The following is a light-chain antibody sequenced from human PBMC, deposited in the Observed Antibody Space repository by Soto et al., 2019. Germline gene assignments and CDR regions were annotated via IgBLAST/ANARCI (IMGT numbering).Light chain of an antibody. CDR1: SSNIGSNT. V-gene: IGLV1-44*01. Sequence: QSALTQPPSASGTPGQRVTISCSGSSSNIGSNTVNWYQQLPGTAPKLLIYSNNQRPSGVPDRFSGSKSGTSASLAISGLQSEDEADYYCAAWDDSPKGDVFGTGTKLTVL. J-gene: IGLJ1*01. CDR2: SNN. CDR3: AAWDDSPKGDV.